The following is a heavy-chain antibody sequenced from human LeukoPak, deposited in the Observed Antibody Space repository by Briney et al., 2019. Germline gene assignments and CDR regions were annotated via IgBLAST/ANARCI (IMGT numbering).Heavy chain of an antibody. V-gene: IGHV1-69*01. CDR3: ATGNYYDFWSGYRYFDY. CDR1: GGTFSSYA. CDR2: IIPIFGTA. J-gene: IGHJ4*02. Sequence: SVKISCKASGGTFSSYAISWVRQAPGQGLEWMGGIIPIFGTANYAQKFQGRVTITADESTSTAYMELSSLRSEDTAVYYCATGNYYDFWSGYRYFDYWGQGTLVTVSS. D-gene: IGHD3-3*01.